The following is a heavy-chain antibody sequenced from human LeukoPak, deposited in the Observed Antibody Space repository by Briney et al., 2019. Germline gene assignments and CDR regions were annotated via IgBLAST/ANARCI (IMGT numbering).Heavy chain of an antibody. CDR1: GFTFSDYY. D-gene: IGHD3-9*01. CDR3: ARDQYGILTGYRHDAFDI. J-gene: IGHJ3*02. Sequence: GGSLRLSCAASGFTFSDYYMSWIRQAPGKGLEWVSYISSSSSYTNYADSVKGRFTISRDNAKNSLYLQMNSLRAEDTAVYYCARDQYGILTGYRHDAFDIWGQGTMVTVSS. V-gene: IGHV3-11*06. CDR2: ISSSSSYT.